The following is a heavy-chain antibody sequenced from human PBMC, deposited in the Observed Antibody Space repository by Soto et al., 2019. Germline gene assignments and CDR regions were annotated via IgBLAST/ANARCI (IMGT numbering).Heavy chain of an antibody. CDR1: GGTFSSYA. CDR3: AASIVGATTVYYYYGMDV. D-gene: IGHD1-26*01. CDR2: VIPIFGTA. V-gene: IGHV1-69*13. J-gene: IGHJ6*02. Sequence: SVKVSCKASGGTFSSYAISWVRQAPGQGLEWMGGVIPIFGTANYAQKFQGRVTITADESTSTAYMELSSLRSEDTAVYYCAASIVGATTVYYYYGMDVWGQGTTVTVSS.